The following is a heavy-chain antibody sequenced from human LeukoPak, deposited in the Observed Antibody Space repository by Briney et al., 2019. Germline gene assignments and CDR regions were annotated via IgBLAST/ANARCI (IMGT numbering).Heavy chain of an antibody. CDR1: GFTFSSYW. CDR2: IKQDGSEK. D-gene: IGHD7-27*01. V-gene: IGHV3-7*01. J-gene: IGHJ4*02. CDR3: ARDWSELGISHDY. Sequence: GGSLRLSCAASGFTFSSYWMSWVRQAPGKGLEWVANIKQDGSEKYYVDSVKGRFTISRDNAKNSLYLQMNSLRAEDTAVYYCARDWSELGISHDYWGQGTLVTVSS.